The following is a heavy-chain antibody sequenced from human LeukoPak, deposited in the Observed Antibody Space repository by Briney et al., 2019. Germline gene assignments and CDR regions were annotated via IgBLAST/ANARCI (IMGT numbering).Heavy chain of an antibody. D-gene: IGHD6-19*01. CDR2: IYYSGST. CDR3: ARYSSGWTGTMWAFDI. J-gene: IGHJ3*02. CDR1: GGSISSYY. Sequence: SETLSLTCTVSGGSISSYYWSWIRQPPGKGLEWIGYIYYSGSTNYNPSLKSRVTISVDTSKNQFSLKLSSVTAADTAVYYCARYSSGWTGTMWAFDIWGQGTMVTVSS. V-gene: IGHV4-59*08.